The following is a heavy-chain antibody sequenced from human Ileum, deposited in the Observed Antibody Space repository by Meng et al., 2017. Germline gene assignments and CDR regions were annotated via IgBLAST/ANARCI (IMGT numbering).Heavy chain of an antibody. CDR2: ISPDGTRA. CDR1: GFTFSSCA. J-gene: IGHJ4*02. Sequence: QGQLVEPGGGVVQPGRALRLSCAASGFTFSSCAIHWGRQAPGEGLECVAVISPDGTRAYYADSVNGRFNISRDNSKNTFYLQMNSLRSDDTAVYYCATGGAYYFDYWGQGALVTVSS. V-gene: IGHV3-30-3*01. D-gene: IGHD4-17*01. CDR3: ATGGAYYFDY.